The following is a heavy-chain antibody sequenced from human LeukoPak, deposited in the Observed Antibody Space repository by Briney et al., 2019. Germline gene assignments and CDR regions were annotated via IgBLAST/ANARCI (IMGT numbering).Heavy chain of an antibody. Sequence: GGSLRLSCAASGFTFSSYQLNWVRQAPGQGLEWLSYIDNTAATIHYADSVKGRFTISRDNAENLLYLQMDSLRAEDTAAYYCARDATLVPGHVYFDNWGQGTLVTVSS. V-gene: IGHV3-48*03. CDR3: ARDATLVPGHVYFDN. J-gene: IGHJ4*02. CDR2: IDNTAATI. CDR1: GFTFSSYQ. D-gene: IGHD3-10*01.